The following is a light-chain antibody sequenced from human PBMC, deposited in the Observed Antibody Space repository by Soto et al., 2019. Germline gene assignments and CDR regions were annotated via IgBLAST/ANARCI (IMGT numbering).Light chain of an antibody. J-gene: IGKJ2*01. CDR1: QSVNQK. CDR3: QQFNNWPHT. Sequence: TTSPCTLSEYPGEIATLSCRASQSVNQKLGWYQQKPGQAPRLLIYVASYRATGIPARFSGSGSGTEYTLTISNLQAEDFAVYYCQQFNNWPHTFGQR. V-gene: IGKV3-15*01. CDR2: VAS.